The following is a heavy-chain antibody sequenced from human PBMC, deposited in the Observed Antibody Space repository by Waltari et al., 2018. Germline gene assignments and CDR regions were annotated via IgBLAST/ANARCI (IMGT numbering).Heavy chain of an antibody. CDR1: GDSVNSFY. Sequence: QVQLQESGPGRVKPSETLSLTCSVSGDSVNSFYWSWIRQPAGKGLEWIGRISSSGSIDYNTSLRRRVTMSLEMSKNQFSLQLASVTAADTAVYFCSRGPRQSGSSSWIFDYWGQG. V-gene: IGHV4-4*07. D-gene: IGHD6-13*01. CDR2: ISSSGSI. J-gene: IGHJ4*02. CDR3: SRGPRQSGSSSWIFDY.